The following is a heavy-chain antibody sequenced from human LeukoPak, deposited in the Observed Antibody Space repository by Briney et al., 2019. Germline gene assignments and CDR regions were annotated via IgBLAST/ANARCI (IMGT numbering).Heavy chain of an antibody. V-gene: IGHV4-39*07. J-gene: IGHJ4*02. D-gene: IGHD6-6*01. CDR1: GGSISSSSYY. Sequence: PSETLSLTCTVSGGSISSSSYYWGWIRQPPGKGLEWIGSIYYSGSTYYNPSLKSRVTISVDTSKNQFSLKLSSVTAADTAVYYCARDRSRARAFDYWGQGTLVTVSS. CDR2: IYYSGST. CDR3: ARDRSRARAFDY.